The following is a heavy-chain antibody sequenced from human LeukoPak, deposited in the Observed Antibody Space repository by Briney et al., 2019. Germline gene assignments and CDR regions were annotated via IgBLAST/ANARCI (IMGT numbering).Heavy chain of an antibody. V-gene: IGHV3-11*06. J-gene: IGHJ5*02. CDR1: GFTFSDYY. Sequence: GGSLRLSCAASGFTFSDYYMSWIRQAPGKGLEWVSYISSSSSYTNYADSVKGRFTTSRDNAKNSLYLQMNSLRAEDTAVYYCARGGYSSRSHFDPWGQGTLVTVSS. CDR2: ISSSSSYT. D-gene: IGHD6-13*01. CDR3: ARGGYSSRSHFDP.